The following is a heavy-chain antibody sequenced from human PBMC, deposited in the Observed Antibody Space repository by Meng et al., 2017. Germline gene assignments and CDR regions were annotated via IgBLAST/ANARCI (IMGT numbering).Heavy chain of an antibody. CDR2: INHSGST. J-gene: IGHJ2*01. CDR1: GGSFSGYY. Sequence: HVPRQQWAAGPLKPSEPLSLTCAVYGGSFSGYYWSWIRQPPGKGLEWIGEINHSGSTNYNPSLKSRVTISVDTSKNQFSLKLSSVTAADTAVYYCARGRSGTWPWYFDLWGRGTLVTVSS. V-gene: IGHV4-34*01. D-gene: IGHD1-1*01. CDR3: ARGRSGTWPWYFDL.